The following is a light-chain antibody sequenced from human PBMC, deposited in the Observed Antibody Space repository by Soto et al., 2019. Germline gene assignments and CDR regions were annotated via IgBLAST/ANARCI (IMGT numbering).Light chain of an antibody. CDR3: QKYNSALRT. J-gene: IGKJ1*01. V-gene: IGKV1-27*01. CDR1: QGISNY. CDR2: ASS. Sequence: DIQMTQSPSSLSASVGDRVTITCRASQGISNYLAWYQQKQGKVPKLLIYASSTLQSGVQSRFSGSGSGTDFTLTISSLQPEDVATYSCQKYNSALRTFGQGTKVEIK.